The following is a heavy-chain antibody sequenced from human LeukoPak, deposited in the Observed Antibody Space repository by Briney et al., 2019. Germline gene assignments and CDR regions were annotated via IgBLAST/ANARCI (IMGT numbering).Heavy chain of an antibody. CDR1: GGSISTYY. Sequence: SETLSLTCTVSGGSISTYYWSWIRQPPGKGLEWIGYIYYSGSTNYNPSLKSRVTISVDTSKNQFSLKLSSVTAADTAVYYCARHLKGIAAAGSYFDYWGQGTLVTVSS. CDR3: ARHLKGIAAAGSYFDY. J-gene: IGHJ4*02. V-gene: IGHV4-59*08. CDR2: IYYSGST. D-gene: IGHD6-13*01.